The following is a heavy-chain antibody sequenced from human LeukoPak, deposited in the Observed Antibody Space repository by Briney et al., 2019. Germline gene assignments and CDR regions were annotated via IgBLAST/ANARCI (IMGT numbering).Heavy chain of an antibody. D-gene: IGHD2-2*01. CDR2: IYHSGST. V-gene: IGHV4-38-2*02. CDR3: ARDGERAVVPAAKGLRWFDP. Sequence: SETLSLTCTVSGYSISSGYYWGWIRQPPGKGLEWIGSIYHSGSTYYNPSLKSRVTISVDTSKNQFSLKLSSVTASDTAVYYCARDGERAVVPAAKGLRWFDPWGQGTLVTVSS. CDR1: GYSISSGYY. J-gene: IGHJ5*02.